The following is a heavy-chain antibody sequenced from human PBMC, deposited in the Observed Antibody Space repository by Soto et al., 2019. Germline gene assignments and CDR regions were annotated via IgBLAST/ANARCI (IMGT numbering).Heavy chain of an antibody. D-gene: IGHD2-8*01. CDR1: GFTFSSYG. V-gene: IGHV3-30*18. CDR2: ISYDGSDK. Sequence: PGGSLRLSCAASGFTFSSYGMHWVRQAPGKGLEWVVVISYDGSDKYYADSVKGRFTISRDNSKNTLYLQMNSLRAEDTAVYYCAKDTAPVYGGYLDYWGQGTLVTVSS. J-gene: IGHJ4*02. CDR3: AKDTAPVYGGYLDY.